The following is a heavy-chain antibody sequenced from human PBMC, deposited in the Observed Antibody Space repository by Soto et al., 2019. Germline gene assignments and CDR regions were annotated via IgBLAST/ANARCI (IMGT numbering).Heavy chain of an antibody. V-gene: IGHV3-21*01. J-gene: IGHJ4*02. D-gene: IGHD3-10*01. CDR1: GFTFSGYS. CDR3: SRASVLLWFGELLSFDY. Sequence: PGGSLRLSCAASGFTFSGYSMNWVRQAPGKGLEWVSSISSSSSYIYYADSVKGRFTISRDNAKNSLYLQMNSLRAEDTAVYYCSRASVLLWFGELLSFDYWGQGTLVTVSS. CDR2: ISSSSSYI.